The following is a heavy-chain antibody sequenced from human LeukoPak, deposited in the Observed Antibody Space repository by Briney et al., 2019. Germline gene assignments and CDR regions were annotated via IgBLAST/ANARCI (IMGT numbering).Heavy chain of an antibody. Sequence: ASVKVSCKASGYTFTSYDINWVRQATGQGLEWMGWMNPNSGNTGYAQKFQGRVTTTRNTSISTAYMELSSLRSEDTAVYYCARGGYSYGSYYYGSGSYNYWGQGTLVTVSS. CDR1: GYTFTSYD. V-gene: IGHV1-8*03. D-gene: IGHD3-10*01. CDR3: ARGGYSYGSYYYGSGSYNY. J-gene: IGHJ4*02. CDR2: MNPNSGNT.